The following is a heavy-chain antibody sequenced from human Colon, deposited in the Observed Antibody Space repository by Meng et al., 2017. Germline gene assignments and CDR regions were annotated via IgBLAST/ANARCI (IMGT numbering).Heavy chain of an antibody. CDR1: GVSVSGGTYY. CDR3: ARGQDSAKVGY. V-gene: IGHV4-61*01. D-gene: IGHD5-18*01. J-gene: IGHJ4*02. CDR2: IHYSGST. Sequence: SETLSLTCSVSGVSVSGGTYYWSWIRQPPGKGLEWIGHIHYSGSTNYNPSLKSRATFSVDTSKNLFSLEVNSVTAADTAVYYCARGQDSAKVGYWGQGNLVNGAS.